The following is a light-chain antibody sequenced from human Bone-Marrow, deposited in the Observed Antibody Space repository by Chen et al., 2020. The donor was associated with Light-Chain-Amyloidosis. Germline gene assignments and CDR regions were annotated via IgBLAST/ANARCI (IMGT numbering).Light chain of an antibody. CDR3: QQSSNRPTLT. CDR2: GTS. Sequence: DILLPQSPPTLSLPPAERATRPCSATQSVSSSFAGYQQKPGQAPRLPIYGTSNRDADIPARFSGSGSGTDFTLNISSLEPEDFAVYCCQQSSNRPTLTFGGGTKIEIK. J-gene: IGKJ4*01. V-gene: IGKV3-11*01. CDR1: QSVSSS.